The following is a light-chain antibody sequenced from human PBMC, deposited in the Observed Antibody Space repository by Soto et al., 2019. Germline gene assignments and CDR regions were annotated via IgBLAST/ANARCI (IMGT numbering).Light chain of an antibody. J-gene: IGKJ1*01. V-gene: IGKV3-20*01. CDR3: QQYGSSPWT. CDR2: GAS. CDR1: QSVSSSY. Sequence: EIVLTQSPGTLSLSLGERATLSCRASQSVSSSYLAWYQQKPGQAPRLLLYGASSRATGIPDRFSGSGSGPDFTLTISRLEPEDFAVYYCQQYGSSPWTFGQGTKVEIK.